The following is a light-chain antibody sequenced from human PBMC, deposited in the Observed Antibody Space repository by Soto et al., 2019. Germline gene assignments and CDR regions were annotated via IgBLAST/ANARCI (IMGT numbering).Light chain of an antibody. CDR3: QQADSLPLVT. V-gene: IGKV1-5*01. CDR1: QSISSW. Sequence: DIQMTQSPSTLSASVGGRVTITCRASQSISSWLAWYQQKPGKAPKLLIYDASSLESGVPSRFSGSGSGTEFTLTISSLQPDDFATYYCQQADSLPLVTFGQGTRLQIK. CDR2: DAS. J-gene: IGKJ5*01.